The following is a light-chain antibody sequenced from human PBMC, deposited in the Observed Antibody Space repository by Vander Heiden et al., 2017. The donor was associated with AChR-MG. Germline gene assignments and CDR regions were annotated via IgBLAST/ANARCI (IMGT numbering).Light chain of an antibody. Sequence: QSVLTQPPSASGTPGQGVTLSCSGSSSNIANNNVNWYQQLPGTAPQLLIYNNNQRPSRVPARFSGSKSGTSASLAISGLQSEDEADYYCAVWDDSLNGRLFGGGTKLTVL. CDR3: AVWDDSLNGRL. V-gene: IGLV1-44*01. CDR2: NNN. J-gene: IGLJ3*02. CDR1: SSNIANNN.